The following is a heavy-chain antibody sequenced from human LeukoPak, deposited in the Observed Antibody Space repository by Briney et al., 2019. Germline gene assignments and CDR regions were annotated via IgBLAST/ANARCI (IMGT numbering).Heavy chain of an antibody. V-gene: IGHV3-30*02. Sequence: GGSLRLSCAASGFTFSSYGMHWVRQAPGKGLEWVAFIRNVGNDKYYADSVKGRFFISRDNSKNTLSLQMNSLRAEDTAVYYCARAHPGDYSDFQFDYWGQGTLVTVSS. D-gene: IGHD4-11*01. CDR3: ARAHPGDYSDFQFDY. CDR1: GFTFSSYG. CDR2: IRNVGNDK. J-gene: IGHJ4*02.